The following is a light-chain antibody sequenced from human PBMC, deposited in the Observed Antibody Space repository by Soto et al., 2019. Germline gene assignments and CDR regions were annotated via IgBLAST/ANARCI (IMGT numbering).Light chain of an antibody. J-gene: IGLJ1*01. CDR3: SSYSSSSTLFV. CDR1: SSDVGAYKY. Sequence: QSALTQPASMFGAPGQSLTLSCTGTSSDVGAYKYVSWYQQHPGKAPKVMIYEVSNRPSGVSNRFSGSKSGNTASLTISGLQAEDEADYFCSSYSSSSTLFVFGTGTKVTVL. CDR2: EVS. V-gene: IGLV2-14*01.